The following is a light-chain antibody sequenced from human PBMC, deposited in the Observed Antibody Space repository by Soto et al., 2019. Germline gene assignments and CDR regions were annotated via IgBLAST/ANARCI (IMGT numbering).Light chain of an antibody. CDR2: RNN. V-gene: IGLV1-47*01. CDR1: SSNIGNTY. J-gene: IGLJ2*01. CDR3: AAWDDSLSGHVV. Sequence: QSALTQPPSASGTPGQRVTISCSGSSSNIGNTYVSWYQQLPRTAPKLLIYRNNQRPSGVPDRFSGSKSGTSASLAISGLRSEDEADYYCAAWDDSLSGHVVFGGGTKLTVL.